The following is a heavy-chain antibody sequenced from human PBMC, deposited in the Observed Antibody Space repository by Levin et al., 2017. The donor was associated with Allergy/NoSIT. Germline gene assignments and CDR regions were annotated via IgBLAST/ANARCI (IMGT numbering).Heavy chain of an antibody. CDR1: GFTFSSYA. Sequence: PGGSLRLSCAASGFTFSSYAMHWVRQAPGKGLEWVAVISYDGSNKYYADSVKGRFTISRDNSKNTLYLQMNSLRAEDTAVYYCARDFSPSSIFGVVIEPGGLGDYWGQGTLVTVSS. V-gene: IGHV3-30-3*01. CDR3: ARDFSPSSIFGVVIEPGGLGDY. D-gene: IGHD3-3*01. CDR2: ISYDGSNK. J-gene: IGHJ4*02.